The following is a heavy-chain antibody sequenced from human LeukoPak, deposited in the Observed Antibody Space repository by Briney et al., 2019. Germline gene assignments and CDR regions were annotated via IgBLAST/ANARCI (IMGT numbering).Heavy chain of an antibody. CDR2: IYYSGST. D-gene: IGHD1-7*01. Sequence: SETLSLTCTVSGGSISSGGYYWSWIRQHPGKGLEWFGYIYYSGSTYYNPSLKSRVTISVDTSKNQFSLKLSSVTAADTAVYYCARGRVTGTTQIRPRYYYYMDVWGKGTTVTVSS. CDR1: GGSISSGGYY. J-gene: IGHJ6*03. V-gene: IGHV4-31*03. CDR3: ARGRVTGTTQIRPRYYYYMDV.